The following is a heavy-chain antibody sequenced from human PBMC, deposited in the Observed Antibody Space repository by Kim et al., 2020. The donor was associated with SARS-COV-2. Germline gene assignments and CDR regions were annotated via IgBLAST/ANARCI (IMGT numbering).Heavy chain of an antibody. CDR2: ISYDGSNK. CDR1: GFTFSSYA. J-gene: IGHJ6*02. Sequence: GGSLRLSCAASGFTFSSYAMHWVRQAPGKGLEWVAVISYDGSNKYYADSVKGRFTISRDNSKNTLYLQMNSLRAEDTAVYYCARGITKGYYYYYYGMDVWGQGTTVTVSS. V-gene: IGHV3-30*04. D-gene: IGHD3-10*01. CDR3: ARGITKGYYYYYYGMDV.